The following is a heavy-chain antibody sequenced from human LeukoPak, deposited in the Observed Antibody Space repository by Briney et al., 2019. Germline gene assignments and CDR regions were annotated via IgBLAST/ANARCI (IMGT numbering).Heavy chain of an antibody. CDR2: ISSSGSTI. V-gene: IGHV3-48*03. J-gene: IGHJ5*02. D-gene: IGHD3-22*01. CDR1: GFTFSSYE. CDR3: AREKYYYDSSGYYRWFDR. Sequence: GGSLRLSCAASGFTFSSYEMNWVRQAPGKGLEWVSYISSSGSTIYYADSVKGRFTISRDNAKNSLYLQMNSLRAEDTAVYYCAREKYYYDSSGYYRWFDRWGQGTLVTVSS.